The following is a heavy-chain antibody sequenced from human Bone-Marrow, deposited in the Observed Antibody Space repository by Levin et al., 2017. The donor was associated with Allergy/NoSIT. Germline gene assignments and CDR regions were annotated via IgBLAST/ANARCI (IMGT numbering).Heavy chain of an antibody. CDR3: ARENPVTAATDL. CDR1: GFSFSDYF. CDR2: ISSSGATI. J-gene: IGHJ4*02. D-gene: IGHD6-13*01. V-gene: IGHV3-11*01. Sequence: GESLKISCAASGFSFSDYFMTWIRQAPGKGLEWVAYISSSGATIYYADSVKGRFTVSRDNAKKSLYLQVNSLRAEDTAVYYCARENPVTAATDLWGQGTLVTVSS.